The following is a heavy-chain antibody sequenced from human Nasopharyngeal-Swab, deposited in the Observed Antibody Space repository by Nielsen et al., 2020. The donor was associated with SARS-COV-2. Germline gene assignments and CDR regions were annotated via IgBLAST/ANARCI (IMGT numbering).Heavy chain of an antibody. D-gene: IGHD2/OR15-2a*01. J-gene: IGHJ5*01. V-gene: IGHV1-46*01. CDR3: ARAVGVIIEERRPATLDS. CDR1: GYTFTGYY. Sequence: ASVKVSCKASGYTFTGYYMHWVRQAPGQGLEWMGIINSGGGGTSYAQKFQGRVTMTRDTSTSTVYMELRSLRSEDTAVYYCARAVGVIIEERRPATLDSWGQGTLVTASS. CDR2: INSGGGGT.